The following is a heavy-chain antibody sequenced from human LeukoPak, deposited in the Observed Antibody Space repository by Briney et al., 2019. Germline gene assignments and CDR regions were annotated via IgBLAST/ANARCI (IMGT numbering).Heavy chain of an antibody. Sequence: SGTLSLTCAVSGGSISSSNWWSWVRQSPGKGLEWIGEIYQTGSTNYNPSPKSRVTISADKSKNQFSLKVSSVTAADTAVYYCARITGDYTRFDYWGQGTLVTVSS. CDR2: IYQTGST. CDR1: GGSISSSNW. D-gene: IGHD4-17*01. V-gene: IGHV4-4*02. CDR3: ARITGDYTRFDY. J-gene: IGHJ4*02.